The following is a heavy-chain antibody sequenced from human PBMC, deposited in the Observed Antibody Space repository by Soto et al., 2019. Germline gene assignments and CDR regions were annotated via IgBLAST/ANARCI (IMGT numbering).Heavy chain of an antibody. Sequence: GGSLRLSCAASGFTFSSYAMSWVRQAPGKGLEWVSAISGSGGSTYYADSVKGRFTISIDNSKNTLYLQMNSLRAEDTAVYYCAKVTQLVPNFDYWGQGTLVTVSS. CDR3: AKVTQLVPNFDY. CDR2: ISGSGGST. D-gene: IGHD6-13*01. CDR1: GFTFSSYA. V-gene: IGHV3-23*01. J-gene: IGHJ4*02.